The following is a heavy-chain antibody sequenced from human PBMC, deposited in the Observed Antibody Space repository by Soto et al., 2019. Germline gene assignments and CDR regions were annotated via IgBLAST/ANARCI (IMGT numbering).Heavy chain of an antibody. CDR2: IRSKAYGGTT. J-gene: IGHJ6*02. Sequence: SLRLSCTASGFTFGDYAMSWFRQAPGKGLEWVGFIRSKAYGGTTEYAASVKGRFTISRDDSKSIAYLQMNSLKTEDTAVYYCTRDRAYGSGSSTQYYGMDVWGQGTTVTVSS. CDR3: TRDRAYGSGSSTQYYGMDV. D-gene: IGHD3-10*01. V-gene: IGHV3-49*03. CDR1: GFTFGDYA.